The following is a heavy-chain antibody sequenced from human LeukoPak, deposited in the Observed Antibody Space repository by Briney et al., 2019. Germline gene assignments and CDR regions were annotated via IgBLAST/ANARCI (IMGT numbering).Heavy chain of an antibody. Sequence: SGPTLVNPTQTLTLTCTFSGFSLRSSGMCVSWIRQPPGKALEWLARIDWDDDKYYSTSLKTRLTISKDTSKNQVVLTMINMDPLDTATYYCARISDHYDSSGYSVFDYWGQGILVTVSS. CDR1: GFSLRSSGMC. CDR3: ARISDHYDSSGYSVFDY. J-gene: IGHJ4*02. V-gene: IGHV2-70*11. D-gene: IGHD3-22*01. CDR2: IDWDDDK.